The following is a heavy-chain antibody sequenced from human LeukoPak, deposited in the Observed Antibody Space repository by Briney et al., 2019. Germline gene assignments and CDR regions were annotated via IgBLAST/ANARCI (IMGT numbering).Heavy chain of an antibody. J-gene: IGHJ4*02. Sequence: QAGGSLRLSCAASGFIFSNYGMHWVRQAPGKGLEWVALIPYDGSNKYYADSVKGRFTVSRDNSKNTLYLQMNSLRAEDTAVYYCVRGAYSSSWLNFDYWGQGALVTVSS. D-gene: IGHD6-13*01. CDR1: GFIFSNYG. CDR2: IPYDGSNK. V-gene: IGHV3-30*19. CDR3: VRGAYSSSWLNFDY.